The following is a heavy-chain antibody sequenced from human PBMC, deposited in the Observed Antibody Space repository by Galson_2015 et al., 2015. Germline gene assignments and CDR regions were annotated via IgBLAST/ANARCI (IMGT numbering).Heavy chain of an antibody. D-gene: IGHD6-13*01. CDR1: GGSISSSSYY. J-gene: IGHJ5*02. CDR3: ASCIAAAGHNWFDP. V-gene: IGHV4-39*01. Sequence: ETLSLTCTVSGGSISSSSYYWGWIRQPPGKGLEWIGSIYYSGSTYYNPSLKSRVTISVATSKNQFSLKLSSVTAADTAIYYCASCIAAAGHNWFDPWGQGTLVTVSS. CDR2: IYYSGST.